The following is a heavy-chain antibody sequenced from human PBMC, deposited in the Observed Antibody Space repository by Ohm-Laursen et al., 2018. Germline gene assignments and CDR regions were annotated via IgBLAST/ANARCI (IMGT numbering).Heavy chain of an antibody. J-gene: IGHJ4*02. CDR1: GFTFSSYA. CDR3: AKYLSYGGEIYFDY. D-gene: IGHD4-23*01. V-gene: IGHV3-23*01. Sequence: SLRLSCSASGFTFSSYAMSWVRQAPGKGLEWVSAISGSGGSTYYADSVKGRFTISRDNSKNTLYLQMNSLRAEDTAVYYCAKYLSYGGEIYFDYWGQGTLVTVSS. CDR2: ISGSGGST.